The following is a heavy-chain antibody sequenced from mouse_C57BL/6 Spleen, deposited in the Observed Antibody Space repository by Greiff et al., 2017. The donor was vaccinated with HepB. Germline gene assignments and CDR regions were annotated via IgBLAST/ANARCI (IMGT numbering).Heavy chain of an antibody. CDR3: ARFFEGYYWFAY. Sequence: VQLQQSGAELARPGASVKMSCKASGYTFTSYTMHWVKQRPGQGLEWIGYINPSSGYTKYNQKFKDKATLTADKSSSTAYMQLSSLTSEDSAVYYCARFFEGYYWFAYWGQGTLVTVSA. D-gene: IGHD2-3*01. V-gene: IGHV1-4*01. J-gene: IGHJ3*01. CDR1: GYTFTSYT. CDR2: INPSSGYT.